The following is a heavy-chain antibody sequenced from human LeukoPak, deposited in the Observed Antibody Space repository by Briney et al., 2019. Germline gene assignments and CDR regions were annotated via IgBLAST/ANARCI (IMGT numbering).Heavy chain of an antibody. D-gene: IGHD5-24*01. Sequence: GGSLRLSCVASGFTFSTYWMHWGRQAPGKGLVWVSRINSDGSNTDSVKGRFTISRDNAKNTLYLQMNSPRAEDPAVYYYAREGQMATKYCLDICGQGTMVTVSS. CDR1: GFTFSTYW. V-gene: IGHV3-74*01. CDR3: AREGQMATKYCLDI. CDR2: INSDGS. J-gene: IGHJ3*02.